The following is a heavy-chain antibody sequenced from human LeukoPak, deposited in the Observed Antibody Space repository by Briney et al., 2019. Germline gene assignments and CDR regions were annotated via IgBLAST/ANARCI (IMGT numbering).Heavy chain of an antibody. CDR2: INTNTGNP. CDR1: GYTFTSYA. D-gene: IGHD1-26*01. J-gene: IGHJ6*03. CDR3: ARGRWELLVSPYYYYYMDV. V-gene: IGHV7-4-1*02. Sequence: ASVKVSCKASGYTFTSYAMNWVRQAPGQGLEWMGWINTNTGNPTYAQGFTGRFVFSLDTSVSTAYLQISSLKAEDTAVYYCARGRWELLVSPYYYYYMDVWGKGTTVTVSS.